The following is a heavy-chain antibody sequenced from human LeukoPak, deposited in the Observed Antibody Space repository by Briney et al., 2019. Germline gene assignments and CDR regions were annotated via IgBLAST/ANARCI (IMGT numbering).Heavy chain of an antibody. CDR2: INPNSGGT. V-gene: IGHV1-2*02. J-gene: IGHJ4*02. D-gene: IGHD3-16*02. Sequence: ASVKVSCKASGYTFTSYDISWVRQAPGQGLEWMGWINPNSGGTNYAQKFQGRVTMTRDTSISTAYMELSRLRSDDTAVYYCARDYDYVWERYRYPGDYWGQGTLVTVSS. CDR1: GYTFTSYD. CDR3: ARDYDYVWERYRYPGDY.